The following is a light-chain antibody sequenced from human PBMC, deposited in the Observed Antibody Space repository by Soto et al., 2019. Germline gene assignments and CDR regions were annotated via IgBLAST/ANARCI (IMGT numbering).Light chain of an antibody. Sequence: EIVMTQSPATLSVSPGERATLSCRASQSVSSNLAWYQQKPGQAPRLLIYGASPRATGLPARFSGSGSGTEFPLTISSLQSEDFAVYYCHQHTNSPPWTCAQQTRG. J-gene: IGKJ1*01. CDR1: QSVSSN. V-gene: IGKV3-15*01. CDR2: GAS. CDR3: HQHTNSPPWT.